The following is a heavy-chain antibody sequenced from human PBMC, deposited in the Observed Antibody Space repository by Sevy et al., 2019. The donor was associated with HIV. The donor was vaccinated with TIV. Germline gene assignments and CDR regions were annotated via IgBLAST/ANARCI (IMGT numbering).Heavy chain of an antibody. D-gene: IGHD2-8*01. J-gene: IGHJ4*02. CDR1: GFTLSHRA. Sequence: GGSLRLSCEASGFTLSHRALHWVRQTPGEGLEWLASISYDGGYKFYADSVEGRFTIQRDNSKNTLYLQMTGLRPEDTGVYFWARDRGTPPSASLYHFDHWGQGTLVTVSS. CDR2: ISYDGGYK. V-gene: IGHV3-30*01. CDR3: ARDRGTPPSASLYHFDH.